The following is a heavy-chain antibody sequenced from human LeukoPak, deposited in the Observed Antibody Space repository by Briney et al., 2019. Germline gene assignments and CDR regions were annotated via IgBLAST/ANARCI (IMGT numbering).Heavy chain of an antibody. CDR1: GFTFSSYG. V-gene: IGHV3-66*01. CDR2: IYTGGST. J-gene: IGHJ6*03. D-gene: IGHD1-26*01. CDR3: ATTTLSYYYYYYMDV. Sequence: GGSLRLSCAASGFTFSSYGMHWVRQAPGKGLEWVSVIYTGGSTYYADSVKGRFTISRDNSKNTLYLQMKSLRAEDTAVYYCATTTLSYYYYYYMDVWGKGTTVTISS.